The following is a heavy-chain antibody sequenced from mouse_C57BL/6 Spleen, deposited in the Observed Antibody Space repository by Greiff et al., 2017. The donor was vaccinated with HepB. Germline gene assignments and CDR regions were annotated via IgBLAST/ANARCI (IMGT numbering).Heavy chain of an antibody. V-gene: IGHV1-55*01. J-gene: IGHJ4*01. CDR1: GYTFTSYW. CDR3: ARRDGYYGGYAMDY. Sequence: QVQLQQSGAELVKPGASVKMSCKASGYTFTSYWITWVKQRPGQGLEWIGDIYPGSGSTNYNEKFKSKATLTVDTSSSTAYMQLSSLTSEDSAVYYCARRDGYYGGYAMDYWGQGTSVTVSS. CDR2: IYPGSGST. D-gene: IGHD2-3*01.